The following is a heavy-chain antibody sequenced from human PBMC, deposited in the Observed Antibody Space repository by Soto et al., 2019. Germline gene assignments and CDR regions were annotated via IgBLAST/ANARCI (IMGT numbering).Heavy chain of an antibody. J-gene: IGHJ1*01. D-gene: IGHD4-17*01. CDR2: ISTYSGNT. CDR3: ANSYGDPEYFQH. Sequence: ASVQVSCKDSGYSFTRYSITWVRQAPGQGLGWMGWISTYSGNTIYAQKFQGRVTMTRDTSTSTAYMELRTLRFDDTAVYYCANSYGDPEYFQHWGQGTLVTVSS. V-gene: IGHV1-18*01. CDR1: GYSFTRYS.